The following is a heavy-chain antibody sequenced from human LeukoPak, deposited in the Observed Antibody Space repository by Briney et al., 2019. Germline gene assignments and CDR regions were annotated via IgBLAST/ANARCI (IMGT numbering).Heavy chain of an antibody. CDR3: TCSGWSIYYFDY. V-gene: IGHV3-21*04. Sequence: GGSLRLSCAASGFTFSSYSMNWVRQAPGKGLEGVSSISSSSSYIYYADSVKGRFTISGDNAKNSLYLQMNSLRAEDTAVYYCTCSGWSIYYFDYWGQGTLVTVSS. J-gene: IGHJ4*02. CDR2: ISSSSSYI. CDR1: GFTFSSYS. D-gene: IGHD6-19*01.